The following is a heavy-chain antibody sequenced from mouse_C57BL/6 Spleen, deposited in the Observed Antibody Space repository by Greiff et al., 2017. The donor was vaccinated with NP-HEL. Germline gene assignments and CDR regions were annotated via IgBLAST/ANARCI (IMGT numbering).Heavy chain of an antibody. V-gene: IGHV1-22*01. CDR3: ARDYYGNSAWFAY. CDR2: INPNNGGT. Sequence: VQLQQSGPELVKPGASVKMSCKASGYTFTDYNMHWVKQSHGKSLEWIGYINPNNGGTSYNQKFKGKATLTVNKSSSTAYMELRSLTSEDSAVYYCARDYYGNSAWFAYWGQGTLVTVSA. D-gene: IGHD2-1*01. J-gene: IGHJ3*01. CDR1: GYTFTDYN.